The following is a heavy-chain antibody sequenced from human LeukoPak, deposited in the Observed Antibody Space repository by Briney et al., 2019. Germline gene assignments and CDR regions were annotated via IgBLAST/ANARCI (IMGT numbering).Heavy chain of an antibody. V-gene: IGHV1-2*02. J-gene: IGHJ4*02. Sequence: ASVKVSCKASGYTFTGYYMHWVRQAPGQGLEWMGWINPNSGGTNYAKKFQGRVTMARATSISTAYMELSRLRSDDTAVYYCAKDPLQLERAYYFDYWGQGTLVTVSS. D-gene: IGHD1-1*01. CDR2: INPNSGGT. CDR3: AKDPLQLERAYYFDY. CDR1: GYTFTGYY.